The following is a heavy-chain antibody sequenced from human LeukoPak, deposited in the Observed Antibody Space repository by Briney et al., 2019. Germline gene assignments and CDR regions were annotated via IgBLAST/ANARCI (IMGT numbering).Heavy chain of an antibody. Sequence: SVKVSCKASGGTSSSYAISWVRQAPGQGLEWMGGIIPIFGTANYAQKFQGRVTITTDESTSTAYMELSSLRSEDTAVYYCARSPRRRWLQFMPPDYWGQGTLVTVSS. V-gene: IGHV1-69*05. J-gene: IGHJ4*02. CDR3: ARSPRRRWLQFMPPDY. CDR1: GGTSSSYA. D-gene: IGHD5-24*01. CDR2: IIPIFGTA.